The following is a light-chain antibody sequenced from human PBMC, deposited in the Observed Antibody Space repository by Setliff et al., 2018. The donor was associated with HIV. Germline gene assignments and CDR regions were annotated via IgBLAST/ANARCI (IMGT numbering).Light chain of an antibody. V-gene: IGLV1-40*01. CDR3: QSYDNRLSEEV. CDR2: GNG. Sequence: QSVLTQPPSVSGAPGQRVTISCTGSNSNIGAGYDVHWYQQLPGTAPKLLMYGNGNRPSGVPDRFSDSKSGTSASLAITGLQAEDEADYYCQSYDNRLSEEVFGTGTK. J-gene: IGLJ1*01. CDR1: NSNIGAGYD.